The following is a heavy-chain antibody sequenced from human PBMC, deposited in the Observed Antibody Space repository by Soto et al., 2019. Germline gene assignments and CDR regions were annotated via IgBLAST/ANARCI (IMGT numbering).Heavy chain of an antibody. J-gene: IGHJ6*02. Sequence: SETLSLTCAVSGGSISRRNWWSWVRQPPGKGLEWIGEIYHSGSTNYNPSLKSRVTISVDKSKNQFSLKLSPVTAADTAVYYCARRLLWFGELLPTWYYYGMDVWGQGTTVTVSS. CDR3: ARRLLWFGELLPTWYYYGMDV. D-gene: IGHD3-10*01. CDR1: GGSISRRNW. V-gene: IGHV4-4*02. CDR2: IYHSGST.